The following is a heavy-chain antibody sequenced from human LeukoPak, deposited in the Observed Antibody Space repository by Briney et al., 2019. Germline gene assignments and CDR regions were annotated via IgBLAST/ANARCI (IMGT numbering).Heavy chain of an antibody. D-gene: IGHD2-15*01. CDR3: ARVCSGGSCLDF. Sequence: ASVKVSYKASGYTFTGYYMHWVRQAPGQGLEWMGWINPNSGGTNYAQKFQGRVTMTRSTSIDTAYMDLSSLTSEDTAVYYCARVCSGGSCLDFWGQGTLVAVSS. V-gene: IGHV1-2*02. J-gene: IGHJ4*02. CDR1: GYTFTGYY. CDR2: INPNSGGT.